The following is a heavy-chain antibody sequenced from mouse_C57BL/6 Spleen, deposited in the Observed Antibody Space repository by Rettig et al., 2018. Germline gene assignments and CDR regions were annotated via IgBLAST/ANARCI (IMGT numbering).Heavy chain of an antibody. CDR2: IRLKSDNYAT. CDR1: GFTFSNYW. CDR3: TGPLYGSSWYFDV. D-gene: IGHD1-1*01. J-gene: IGHJ1*03. Sequence: EVKLEESGGGLVQPGGSMKLSCVASGFTFSNYWMNWVRQSPEKGLEWVAQIRLKSDNYATHYAESVKGRFTISRDDSKSSVYLQMNNLRAEDTGIYYCTGPLYGSSWYFDVWGTGTTVTVSS. V-gene: IGHV6-3*01.